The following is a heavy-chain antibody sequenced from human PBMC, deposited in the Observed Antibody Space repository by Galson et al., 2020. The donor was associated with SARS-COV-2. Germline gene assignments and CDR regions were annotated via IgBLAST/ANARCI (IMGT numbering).Heavy chain of an antibody. CDR2: IYYSGST. V-gene: IGHV4-59*01. CDR1: GGSMSNYY. D-gene: IGHD4-17*01. CDR3: AGDDLGMTTSNGFVY. Sequence: SETLSLTCTVSGGSMSNYYWSWIRQPPGKGLEWIGYIYYSGSTNYNPSLKSRVTMSVDTSKNQFSLKLNSVTAADTAAYFCAGDDLGMTTSNGFVYWGQGTLVTVSS. J-gene: IGHJ4*02.